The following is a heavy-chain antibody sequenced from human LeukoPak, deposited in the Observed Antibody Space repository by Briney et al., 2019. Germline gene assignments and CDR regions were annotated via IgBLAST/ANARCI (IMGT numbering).Heavy chain of an antibody. V-gene: IGHV3-30*10. J-gene: IGHJ5*01. Sequence: GGSLRLSCAASGFTFSSYAMHWVRQAPGKGLEWVAFISNDGSYNYCTDSVKGRFNISRDNSENTLYPQMNSLRPDDTAVYYCARDGSGTNLFDVGWFDSWGQGTLVTVSS. D-gene: IGHD1-26*01. CDR1: GFTFSSYA. CDR3: ARDGSGTNLFDVGWFDS. CDR2: ISNDGSYN.